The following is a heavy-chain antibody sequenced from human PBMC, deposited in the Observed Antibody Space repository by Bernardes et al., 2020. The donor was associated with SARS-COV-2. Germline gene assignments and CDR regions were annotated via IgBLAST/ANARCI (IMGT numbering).Heavy chain of an antibody. J-gene: IGHJ4*01. CDR3: ARARGRITIFGVVIIDSLDY. D-gene: IGHD3-3*01. Sequence: SETLSLTCTVSGGSISSYYWSWIRQPPGKGLEWIGYIYYSGSTNYNPSLKRRVTISVDTSKNQFSLKLSSVTAADTAVYYCARARGRITIFGVVIIDSLDYWGHGTLVTVSS. CDR1: GGSISSYY. V-gene: IGHV4-59*01. CDR2: IYYSGST.